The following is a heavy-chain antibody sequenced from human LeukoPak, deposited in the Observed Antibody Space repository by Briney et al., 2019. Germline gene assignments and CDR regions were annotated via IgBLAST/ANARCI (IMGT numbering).Heavy chain of an antibody. CDR1: GFTFSDYY. V-gene: IGHV3-11*04. D-gene: IGHD6-19*01. J-gene: IGHJ4*02. CDR2: ISSSGSTI. CDR3: ARRYSSGWYRDYFDY. Sequence: GGSLRLSCAASGFTFSDYYMSWIRQAPGKGLEWVSYISSSGSTIYYADSVKGRFTISRDNAKNSLYLQMNSLRAEDTAVYYCARRYSSGWYRDYFDYWGQGTLVTVSS.